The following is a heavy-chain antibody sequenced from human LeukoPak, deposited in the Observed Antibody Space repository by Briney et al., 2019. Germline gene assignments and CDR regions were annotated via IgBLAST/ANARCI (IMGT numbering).Heavy chain of an antibody. CDR1: GFSVSDNY. J-gene: IGHJ4*02. Sequence: GGSLRLSCAASGFSVSDNYMNWVRQAPGKGLEWVSVIYSGGGGGSIYYADSVKGRFTISRDNSKNTLYLQMNSLRAEDTAVYYCARRAGDYSHPYDYWGQGILVTVSS. D-gene: IGHD3-22*01. V-gene: IGHV3-53*01. CDR3: ARRAGDYSHPYDY. CDR2: IYSGGGGGSI.